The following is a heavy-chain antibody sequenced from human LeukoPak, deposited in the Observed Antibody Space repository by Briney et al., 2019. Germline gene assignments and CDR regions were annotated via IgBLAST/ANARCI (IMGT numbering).Heavy chain of an antibody. Sequence: GGSLRLSCAASGFPFRSYNMNWVREAPGRGLEGVSSITSSSSYIYYADSVKGRFTISRDNSKNTVYLQMHSLTVDDTAVYYCAKWYQALVAFDIWGQGTMVTVSS. V-gene: IGHV3-21*04. D-gene: IGHD2-8*01. CDR3: AKWYQALVAFDI. CDR2: ITSSSSYI. J-gene: IGHJ3*02. CDR1: GFPFRSYN.